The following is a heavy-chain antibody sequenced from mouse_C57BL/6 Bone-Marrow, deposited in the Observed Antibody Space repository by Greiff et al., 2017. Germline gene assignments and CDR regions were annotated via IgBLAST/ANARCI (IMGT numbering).Heavy chain of an antibody. CDR2: IHPNSGST. D-gene: IGHD2-3*01. V-gene: IGHV1-64*01. CDR1: GYTFTSYW. Sequence: QVHVKQPGAELVKPGASVKLSCKASGYTFTSYWMHWVKQRPGQGLEWIGMIHPNSGSTNYNEKFKSKATLTVDKSSSTAYMQLSSLTSEDSAVYYCARRWLYFDYWGQGTTLTVSS. CDR3: ARRWLYFDY. J-gene: IGHJ2*01.